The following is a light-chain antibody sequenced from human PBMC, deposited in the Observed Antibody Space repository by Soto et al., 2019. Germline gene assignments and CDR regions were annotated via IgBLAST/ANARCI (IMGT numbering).Light chain of an antibody. CDR2: ATS. CDR1: QSVGNN. CDR3: QQYGDWPLT. J-gene: IGKJ4*01. Sequence: EIVVTQSPATLSVSPGERATLSCRASQSVGNNFAWYQQKPGNAPRLLIFATSTNATGVPARFSGSGSGTEFTLTISSLQSEDFAVYYCQQYGDWPLTFGGGAKVEIE. V-gene: IGKV3-15*01.